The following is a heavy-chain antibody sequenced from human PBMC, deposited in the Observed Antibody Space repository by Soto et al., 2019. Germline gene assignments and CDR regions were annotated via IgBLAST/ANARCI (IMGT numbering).Heavy chain of an antibody. D-gene: IGHD6-19*01. Sequence: SETLSLTCTVSGGSISSSSYYWGWIRQPPGKGLEWIGSIYYSGSTYYNPSLKSRVTISVDTSKNQFSLKLSSVTAADTAVYYCAGRLLYSSGWTSFDYWGQGTLVTVSS. J-gene: IGHJ4*02. CDR3: AGRLLYSSGWTSFDY. V-gene: IGHV4-39*01. CDR2: IYYSGST. CDR1: GGSISSSSYY.